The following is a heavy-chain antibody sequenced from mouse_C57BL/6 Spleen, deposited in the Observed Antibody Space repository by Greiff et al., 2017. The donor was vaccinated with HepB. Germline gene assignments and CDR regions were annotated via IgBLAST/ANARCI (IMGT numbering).Heavy chain of an antibody. Sequence: EVHLVESGGGLVKPGGSLKLSCAASGFTFSDYGMHWVRQAPEKGLEWVAYISSGSSTIYYADTVKGRFTISRDNAKNTLFLQMTSLRSEDTAMYYCARDSNYVFDVWGTGTTVTVSS. D-gene: IGHD2-5*01. V-gene: IGHV5-17*01. CDR1: GFTFSDYG. J-gene: IGHJ1*03. CDR2: ISSGSSTI. CDR3: ARDSNYVFDV.